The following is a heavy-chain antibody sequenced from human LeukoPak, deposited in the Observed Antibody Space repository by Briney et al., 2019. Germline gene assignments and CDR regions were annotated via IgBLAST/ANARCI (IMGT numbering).Heavy chain of an antibody. CDR1: GVSISSTTYY. D-gene: IGHD3-10*01. CDR3: ARHHPPRLYGSGSYYNVGWFDP. J-gene: IGHJ5*02. CDR2: INHSGST. V-gene: IGHV4-39*01. Sequence: PSETLSLTCTVSGVSISSTTYYWGWLRQPPGKGLEWIGEINHSGSTNYNPSLKSRVTISVDTSKNQSSLKRSSVTAADTAVYYCARHHPPRLYGSGSYYNVGWFDPWGQGTLVTVSS.